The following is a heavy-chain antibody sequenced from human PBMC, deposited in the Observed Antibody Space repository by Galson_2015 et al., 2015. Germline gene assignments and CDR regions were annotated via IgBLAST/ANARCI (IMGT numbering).Heavy chain of an antibody. CDR3: ARAFYGSGSYYGDY. CDR2: LYPGDSDT. Sequence: QSGAEVKKSGEFLTISCKGSGYSFATHWIAWVRQMPGKGLEWMGVLYPGDSDTRYTPSFQGQVTISVDKSISTAYLQWSSLKASDTAMYYCARAFYGSGSYYGDYWGQGTLVPVSS. J-gene: IGHJ4*02. D-gene: IGHD3-10*01. V-gene: IGHV5-51*01. CDR1: GYSFATHW.